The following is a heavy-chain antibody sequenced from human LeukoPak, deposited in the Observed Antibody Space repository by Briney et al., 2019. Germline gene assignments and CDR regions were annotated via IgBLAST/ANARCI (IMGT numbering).Heavy chain of an antibody. Sequence: SETLSLTCTVSGGSISSYYWNWIRQPPGKGLEWIGYIYYSGSTNYNPSLKSRVTISVDTSKNQFSLKLSSVTAADTAVYYCAREMGKGYSYGYATNDAFDIWGQGTMVTVSS. CDR1: GGSISSYY. V-gene: IGHV4-59*01. D-gene: IGHD5-18*01. J-gene: IGHJ3*02. CDR2: IYYSGST. CDR3: AREMGKGYSYGYATNDAFDI.